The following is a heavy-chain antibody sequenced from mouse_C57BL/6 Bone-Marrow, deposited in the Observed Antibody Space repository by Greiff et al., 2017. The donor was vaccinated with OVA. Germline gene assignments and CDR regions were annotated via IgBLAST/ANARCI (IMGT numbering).Heavy chain of an antibody. V-gene: IGHV1-39*01. Sequence: VQLQQSGPELVKPGASVKISCKASGYSFTDYNMNWVQQSNGKSLEWIGVINPNYGTTSYNQKFKGKATLTVDQSSSTAYMQLNSLTSEDSAIYYCAREDYYGSSLCWYFDVWGTGTTVTVSS. D-gene: IGHD1-1*01. CDR2: INPNYGTT. J-gene: IGHJ1*03. CDR3: AREDYYGSSLCWYFDV. CDR1: GYSFTDYN.